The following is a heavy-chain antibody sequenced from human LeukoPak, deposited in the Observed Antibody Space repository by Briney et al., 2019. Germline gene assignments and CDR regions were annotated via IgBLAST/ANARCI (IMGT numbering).Heavy chain of an antibody. CDR3: ARSPTVTTWIDY. CDR2: INHSGST. J-gene: IGHJ4*02. D-gene: IGHD4-17*01. Sequence: SETLSLTCAVYGGSFSGYYWSWIRQPPGKGLEWIGEINHSGSTNYNPSLKSRVTISVDTSKNQFSLKLSSVTAAGTAVYYCARSPTVTTWIDYWGQGTLVTVSS. CDR1: GGSFSGYY. V-gene: IGHV4-34*01.